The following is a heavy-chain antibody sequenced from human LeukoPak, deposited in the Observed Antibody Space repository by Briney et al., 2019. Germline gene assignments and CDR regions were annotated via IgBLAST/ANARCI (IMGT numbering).Heavy chain of an antibody. Sequence: PSETLSLTCTVSGVSMSPYQWSWVRQSPEKGLEWIGCINTKGETSYNPSLKSRVTTSVDTSKSQFSLRLTSVTAADTAVYYCATSNDAKIAPFDHWGQGAPVTVSS. CDR2: INTKGET. D-gene: IGHD1-1*01. CDR3: ATSNDAKIAPFDH. V-gene: IGHV4-4*09. CDR1: GVSMSPYQ. J-gene: IGHJ4*02.